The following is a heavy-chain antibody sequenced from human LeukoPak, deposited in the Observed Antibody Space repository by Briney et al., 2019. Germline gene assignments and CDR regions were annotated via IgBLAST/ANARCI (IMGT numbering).Heavy chain of an antibody. V-gene: IGHV1-18*01. J-gene: IGHJ4*02. D-gene: IGHD6-13*01. CDR2: ISGYNGNT. CDR1: GYTFTSYG. Sequence: ASVRVSCKASGYTFTSYGISWVRQAPGQGLEWMGWISGYNGNTNYAQKLQGRVTMTTDTSTNTAYMELRSLRSDDAAVYYCARGISSSFSDYWGQGTLVTVSS. CDR3: ARGISSSFSDY.